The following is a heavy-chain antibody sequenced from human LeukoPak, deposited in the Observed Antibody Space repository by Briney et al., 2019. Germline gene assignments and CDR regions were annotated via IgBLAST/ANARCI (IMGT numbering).Heavy chain of an antibody. Sequence: SETLSLTCTVPGGSISSYYWSWIRQPPGKGRGWIGYIYYSGSTNYIPSLRSRVTVSVDTSKNQFSLTLSSVSAAVTAVYYCARMAYGMDVWGQGTTVTVSS. D-gene: IGHD5-24*01. CDR3: ARMAYGMDV. CDR1: GGSISSYY. CDR2: IYYSGST. J-gene: IGHJ6*02. V-gene: IGHV4-59*08.